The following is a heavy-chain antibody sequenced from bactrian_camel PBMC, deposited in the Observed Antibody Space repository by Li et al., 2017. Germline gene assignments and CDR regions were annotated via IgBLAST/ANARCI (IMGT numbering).Heavy chain of an antibody. CDR1: GNTAIIRV. J-gene: IGHJ6*01. Sequence: HVQLVESGGGSVQAGGSLRLSCAVSGNTAIIRVMAWFRQAPGKEREAVAAVDNDGFPSFHAGVKGRFTISRDKDKNMLYLHMNQLKPEDTAVYYCAKAPTTGWVLAQPFGYWARGPRSPSP. CDR3: AKAPTTGWVLAQPFGY. V-gene: IGHV3S53*01. D-gene: IGHD5*01. CDR2: VDNDGFP.